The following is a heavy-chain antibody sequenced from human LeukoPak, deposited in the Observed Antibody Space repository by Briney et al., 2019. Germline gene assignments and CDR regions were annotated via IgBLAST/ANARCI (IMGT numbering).Heavy chain of an antibody. CDR3: AKDYYDSSGYYHAY. V-gene: IGHV3-23*01. J-gene: IGHJ4*02. Sequence: GGSLRLSCAASGFTFSSYAMSWVRQAPGKGLEWVSAISGSGGSTYYADSVKGRFTISGDNSKNTLYLQMNSLRAEDTAVYYCAKDYYDSSGYYHAYWGQGTLVTVSS. CDR2: ISGSGGST. CDR1: GFTFSSYA. D-gene: IGHD3-22*01.